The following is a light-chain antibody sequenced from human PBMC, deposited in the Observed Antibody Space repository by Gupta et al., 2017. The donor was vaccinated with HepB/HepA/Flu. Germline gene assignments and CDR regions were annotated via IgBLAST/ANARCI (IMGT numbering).Light chain of an antibody. V-gene: IGKV1-39*01. CDR1: QSISSY. CDR2: AAS. J-gene: IGKJ1*01. Sequence: DIQMTQSPSSLSASVGDRVTITCRASQSISSYLNWYQQKPGKAPKLLIYAASSLQSGVPSRFSGSGSGTDFTLTISSRQPEDFATYYCQQRDSTPWTFGQGTKVEIK. CDR3: QQRDSTPWT.